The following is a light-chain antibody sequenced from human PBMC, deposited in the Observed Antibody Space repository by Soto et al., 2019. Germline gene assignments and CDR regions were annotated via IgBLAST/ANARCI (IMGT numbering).Light chain of an antibody. Sequence: EIVLTQSPATLSLSPGERATLSCRASQSVSSNLAWYQQKPGQAPRLLIYGVYTRAPGIPDRFSGSGSGTDFTLTISRLEPEDFAVYYCQQYGSSPRTFGQGTKVDIK. CDR2: GVY. CDR1: QSVSSN. CDR3: QQYGSSPRT. J-gene: IGKJ1*01. V-gene: IGKV3-20*01.